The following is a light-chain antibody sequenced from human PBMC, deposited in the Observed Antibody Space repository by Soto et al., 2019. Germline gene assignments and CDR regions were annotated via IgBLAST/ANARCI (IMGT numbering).Light chain of an antibody. V-gene: IGLV2-11*01. Sequence: QSVLTQPRSVSGSPGQSVTISCTGTNTDVGAYDYVSWYRRHPGKAPKLMIYDVSMWPSGVPDRFSGSKSGNTASLTISGLQADDEADYYCCSYAGSYTLEVFGGGTKLTVL. CDR2: DVS. J-gene: IGLJ3*02. CDR1: NTDVGAYDY. CDR3: CSYAGSYTLEV.